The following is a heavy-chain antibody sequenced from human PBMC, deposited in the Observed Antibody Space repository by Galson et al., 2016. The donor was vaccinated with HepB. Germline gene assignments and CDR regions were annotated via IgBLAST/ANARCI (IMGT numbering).Heavy chain of an antibody. CDR2: ISAYNGDI. D-gene: IGHD1-1*01. V-gene: IGHV1-18*04. J-gene: IGHJ4*02. CDR1: GFTFSNFG. Sequence: SVKVSCKASGFTFSNFGFTWVRQAPGQGLEWMGWISAYNGDINYAQRVQGRLTMTTDTSTNTAYMELRSLTSDDTAVYYCVRGSSRVRTDFWGQGTLVTVSS. CDR3: VRGSSRVRTDF.